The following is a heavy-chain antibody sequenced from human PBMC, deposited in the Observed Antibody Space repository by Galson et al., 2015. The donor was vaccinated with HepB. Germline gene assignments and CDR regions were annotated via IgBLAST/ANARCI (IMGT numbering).Heavy chain of an antibody. CDR3: ARDRGPPRGIRQTKYGMDV. J-gene: IGHJ6*02. D-gene: IGHD1-1*01. CDR2: ISSSSSYT. CDR1: GFTFSDYY. Sequence: LRLSCAASGFTFSDYYMSWIRQAPGKGLEWVSYISSSSSYTNYADSVKGRFTISRDNAKNSLYLQMNSLRAEDTAVYYCARDRGPPRGIRQTKYGMDVWGQGTTVTVSS. V-gene: IGHV3-11*06.